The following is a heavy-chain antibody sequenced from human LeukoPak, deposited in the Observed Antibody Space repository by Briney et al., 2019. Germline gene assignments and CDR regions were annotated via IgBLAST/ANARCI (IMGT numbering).Heavy chain of an antibody. Sequence: PGRSLKLSCAASGFNFDDYAMHWVRQAPGKGLEWVSFITRNSGSIGYADSVKGRFIISRDNAKNSLYLQMNSLRAEDTAFYFCAREAYIGIRWPTDYWGQGTLVTVSS. D-gene: IGHD1-1*01. J-gene: IGHJ4*02. CDR3: AREAYIGIRWPTDY. CDR1: GFNFDDYA. CDR2: ITRNSGSI. V-gene: IGHV3-9*01.